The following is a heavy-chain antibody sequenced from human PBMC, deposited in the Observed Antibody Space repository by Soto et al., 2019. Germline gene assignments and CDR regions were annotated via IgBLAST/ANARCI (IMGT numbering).Heavy chain of an antibody. CDR1: GFTFSSYG. Sequence: QVQLVESGGGVGQPGRSLRLSCAASGFTFSSYGMHWVRQAPGKGLEWVAVIWSDGSNKYYADSVKGRFTISRDNSKNTLYLQMNSLRAEDTAVYYCARDVGRGHYFDYWGQGTLVTVSS. D-gene: IGHD1-26*01. V-gene: IGHV3-33*01. J-gene: IGHJ4*02. CDR3: ARDVGRGHYFDY. CDR2: IWSDGSNK.